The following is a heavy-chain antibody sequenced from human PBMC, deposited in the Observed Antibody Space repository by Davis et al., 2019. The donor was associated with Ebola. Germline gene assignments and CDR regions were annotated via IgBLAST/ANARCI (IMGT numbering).Heavy chain of an antibody. V-gene: IGHV4-4*02. J-gene: IGHJ4*02. D-gene: IGHD5-12*01. CDR3: ARGEYSGYGNFDY. Sequence: SETLSLTCAVSGGSISSGNWWSWVRQPPGKGLEWIGEIYHSGSTNYNPSLKSRVTISVDTSKKQFSLKLNSVTAADTAIYYCARGEYSGYGNFDYWGQGTLVTVSS. CDR2: IYHSGST. CDR1: GGSISSGNW.